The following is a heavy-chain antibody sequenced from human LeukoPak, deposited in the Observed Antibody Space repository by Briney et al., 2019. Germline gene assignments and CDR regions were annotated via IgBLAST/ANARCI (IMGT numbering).Heavy chain of an antibody. CDR2: ISGSGGNT. CDR1: GFTFGSYA. D-gene: IGHD2-2*01. CDR3: AKSRTCSSTTCYAEIDY. Sequence: PGGSLRLSCAASGFTFGSYAMSWVRQAPGKGLEWVSAISGSGGNTFYADSVKGRFTISRDNSKNTLYLQMNSLRAEDTAVYYCAKSRTCSSTTCYAEIDYWGQGTLVTVSS. J-gene: IGHJ4*02. V-gene: IGHV3-23*01.